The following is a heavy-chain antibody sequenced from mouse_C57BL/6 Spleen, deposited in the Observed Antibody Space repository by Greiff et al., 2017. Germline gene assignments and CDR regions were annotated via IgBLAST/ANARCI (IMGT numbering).Heavy chain of an antibody. V-gene: IGHV1-55*01. CDR2: FYPGSGST. Sequence: VQLQRPGAELVKPGASVKMSCKASGYTFTSYWLTWVKQRPGQGLEWIGDFYPGSGSTNYNEKFKSKATLTVDTSSSTAYMHLSILTSEDSAVYCCARLGGTSGDYWGQGTTLTVSS. J-gene: IGHJ2*01. CDR3: ARLGGTSGDY. D-gene: IGHD4-1*01. CDR1: GYTFTSYW.